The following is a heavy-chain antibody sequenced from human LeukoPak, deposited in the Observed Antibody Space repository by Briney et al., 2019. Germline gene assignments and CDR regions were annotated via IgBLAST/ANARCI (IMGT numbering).Heavy chain of an antibody. CDR3: AKSSPVMGLDAFDI. D-gene: IGHD3-16*01. Sequence: SETLSLTCNVSGGSISSYYWSWIRQPPGKGLEWIGYMYYSGNTNYNPSLKSRVTTSVDTSKNQFSLKLSSVTAADTAVYYCAKSSPVMGLDAFDIWGQGTMVTVSS. CDR2: MYYSGNT. CDR1: GGSISSYY. J-gene: IGHJ3*02. V-gene: IGHV4-59*12.